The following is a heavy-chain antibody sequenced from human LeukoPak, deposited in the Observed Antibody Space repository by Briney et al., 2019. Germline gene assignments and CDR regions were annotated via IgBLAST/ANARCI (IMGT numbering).Heavy chain of an antibody. D-gene: IGHD5-24*01. CDR3: AKDFSRADGYWYFDL. CDR2: ISAGAGIT. J-gene: IGHJ2*01. CDR1: GFTFSSYG. V-gene: IGHV3-23*01. Sequence: PGGSLRLSCAASGFTFSSYGMSWVRQAPGNGLEWVSLISAGAGITHYADSVKGRFTISRDNSKNTLYLQMNSLRGEDTAVYYCAKDFSRADGYWYFDLWGRGTLVTVSS.